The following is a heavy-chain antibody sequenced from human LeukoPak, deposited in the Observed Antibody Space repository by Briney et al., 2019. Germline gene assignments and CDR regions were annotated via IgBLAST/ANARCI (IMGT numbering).Heavy chain of an antibody. Sequence: PSETLSLTCTVSGGSISSGSYYWSWIRQPAGKGLEWIGRIYTSGSTNYNPSLKSRVTISVDTSKNQFSLKLSSVTAADTAVYYCARVIAAAGREIDYWGQGTLVTVSS. D-gene: IGHD6-13*01. J-gene: IGHJ4*02. CDR2: IYTSGST. CDR3: ARVIAAAGREIDY. CDR1: GGSISSGSYY. V-gene: IGHV4-61*02.